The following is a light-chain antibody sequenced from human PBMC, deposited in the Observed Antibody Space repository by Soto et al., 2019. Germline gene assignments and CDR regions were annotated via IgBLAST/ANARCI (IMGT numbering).Light chain of an antibody. Sequence: EIVMTQSPDILSVSPGERATLSCRASQSVSSNLAWYQQKPGQAPRLLIYGASSRATGIPVRFSGSGSATDFTLTISRLEPEDFAVYYCQQYNVWPPWTFGQGTKVDIK. J-gene: IGKJ1*01. CDR2: GAS. V-gene: IGKV3-15*01. CDR1: QSVSSN. CDR3: QQYNVWPPWT.